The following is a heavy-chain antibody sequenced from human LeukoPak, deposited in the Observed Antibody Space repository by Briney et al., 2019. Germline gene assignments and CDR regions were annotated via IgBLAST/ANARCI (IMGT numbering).Heavy chain of an antibody. CDR1: GFTFNSYS. CDR2: ISSNGGLT. V-gene: IGHV3-48*04. J-gene: IGHJ5*02. Sequence: GGSLRLSCAASGFTFNSYSMNWVRQAPGKGLAWVSYISSNGGLTYYADSVKGRFTISRDNAKNTLYLQMNSLRAEDTAVYYCARDGTRSSWVAYNWFDTWGQGTLVTVSS. D-gene: IGHD6-13*01. CDR3: ARDGTRSSWVAYNWFDT.